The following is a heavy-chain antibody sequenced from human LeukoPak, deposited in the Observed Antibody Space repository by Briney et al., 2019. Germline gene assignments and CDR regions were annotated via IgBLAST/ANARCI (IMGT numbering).Heavy chain of an antibody. CDR3: ARGRTAVDY. CDR1: GGSISSHY. Sequence: NPSETLSLTCTGSGGSISSHYWSWIRQPPGKGLEWVGYIYYSGSTNYNPSLKSRVTMSVDTSKNQFSLNLNSVTAADTAVYYCARGRTAVDYWGQGTLVTVSS. CDR2: IYYSGST. V-gene: IGHV4-59*11. D-gene: IGHD2-21*02. J-gene: IGHJ4*02.